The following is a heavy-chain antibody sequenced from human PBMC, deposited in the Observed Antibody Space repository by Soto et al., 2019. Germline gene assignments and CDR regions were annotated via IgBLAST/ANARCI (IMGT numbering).Heavy chain of an antibody. V-gene: IGHV3-11*01. D-gene: IGHD3-16*01. CDR3: ARDSPGGFNWFDP. J-gene: IGHJ5*02. CDR2: ISSSGSAL. Sequence: VGSLRLSCAASGLPFSDYYMTWIRQAPGKGLERVSYISSSGSALQYADSVKGRFTISRDNARNSVFLQMNSLRVEDTAMYYCARDSPGGFNWFDPWGQGTLVTVSS. CDR1: GLPFSDYY.